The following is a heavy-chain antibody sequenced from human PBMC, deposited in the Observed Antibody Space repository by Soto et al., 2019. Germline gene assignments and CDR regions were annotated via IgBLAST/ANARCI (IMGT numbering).Heavy chain of an antibody. V-gene: IGHV4-4*07. CDR3: ARDQGVAAAGITWFDP. D-gene: IGHD6-13*01. Sequence: SETLSLTCTVSGASMNSYHWSWIRQPAGKALEWIGHIHSSGSTNYNPSLQSRVMMSVDTSKNQFSLRLMSLTAADTAVYYCARDQGVAAAGITWFDPWGQGSLVTVSS. J-gene: IGHJ5*02. CDR1: GASMNSYH. CDR2: IHSSGST.